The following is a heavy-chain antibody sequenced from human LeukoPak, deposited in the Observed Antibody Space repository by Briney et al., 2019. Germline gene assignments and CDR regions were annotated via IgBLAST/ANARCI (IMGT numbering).Heavy chain of an antibody. CDR3: ATQYYYDSSGSFF. CDR1: GNTFTCYY. D-gene: IGHD3-22*01. V-gene: IGHV1-2*02. J-gene: IGHJ3*01. Sequence: ASVKVSCKPSGNTFTCYYMHWVRQAPGQGLEWMGWINPNSGGTNYAQKFQGRVTMTRDTSISTAYMELSRLRSDDTAVYYCATQYYYDSSGSFFWGQGTMVTVSS. CDR2: INPNSGGT.